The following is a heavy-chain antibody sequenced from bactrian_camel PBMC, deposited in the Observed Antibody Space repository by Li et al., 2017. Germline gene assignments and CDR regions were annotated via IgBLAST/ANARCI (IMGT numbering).Heavy chain of an antibody. CDR1: GDTLSNYC. J-gene: IGHJ6*01. D-gene: IGHD4*01. V-gene: IGHV3S53*01. CDR2: IDSRGTT. Sequence: VQLVESGGGSVETGGSLRLSCAASGDTLSNYCMAWFRQAPGKEREGVARIDSRGTTEYVDSVKGRFTISKDNAKNALYLQMDRLKPEDTAMYYCAAVGTLYCGDFLNGAPQRFGYWGQGTQVTVS. CDR3: AAVGTLYCGDFLNGAPQRFGY.